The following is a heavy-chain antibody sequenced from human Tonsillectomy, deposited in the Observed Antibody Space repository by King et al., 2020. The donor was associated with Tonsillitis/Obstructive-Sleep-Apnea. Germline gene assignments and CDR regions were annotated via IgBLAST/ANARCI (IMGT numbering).Heavy chain of an antibody. CDR3: TTDDYGDYVPSYFDY. D-gene: IGHD4-17*01. V-gene: IGHV3-15*01. CDR1: GFTFSNAW. Sequence: VQLVESGGGLVKPGGSLRLSCAASGFTFSNAWMSWVRQAPGKGLEWVGRIKSKTEGGTTDYAAPVKGRFTISRDDSKNTLYLQMNSLKTEDTAVYYCTTDDYGDYVPSYFDYWGQGTLVTVSS. CDR2: IKSKTEGGTT. J-gene: IGHJ4*02.